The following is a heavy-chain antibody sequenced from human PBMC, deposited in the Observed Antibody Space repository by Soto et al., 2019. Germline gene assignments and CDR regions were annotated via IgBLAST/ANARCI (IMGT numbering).Heavy chain of an antibody. CDR2: IYSGGST. Sequence: SGGSLRLSCAASGFTVSSNYMSWVRQAPGKGLEWVSVIYSGGSTYYADSVKGRFTISRDNSKNTLYLQMNSLRAEDTAVYYCARGPSYYGMDVWGQGTTVTVSS. CDR1: GFTVSSNY. J-gene: IGHJ6*02. CDR3: ARGPSYYGMDV. V-gene: IGHV3-53*01.